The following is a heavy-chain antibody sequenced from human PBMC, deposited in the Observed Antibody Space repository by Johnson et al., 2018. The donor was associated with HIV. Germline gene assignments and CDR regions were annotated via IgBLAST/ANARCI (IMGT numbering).Heavy chain of an antibody. CDR1: GFTFDDYA. V-gene: IGHV3-43D*04. D-gene: IGHD3-22*01. Sequence: LLVESGGVVVQPGGSLRLSCAASGFTFDDYAMHWVRQAPGKGLEWVSVIYSGGSTYYADSVKGRFTISRDNAKNSLYLQMNSLRAEDTAVYYCAKDRYYDSSGPDAFDIWGQGTMVTVSS. CDR2: IYSGGST. CDR3: AKDRYYDSSGPDAFDI. J-gene: IGHJ3*02.